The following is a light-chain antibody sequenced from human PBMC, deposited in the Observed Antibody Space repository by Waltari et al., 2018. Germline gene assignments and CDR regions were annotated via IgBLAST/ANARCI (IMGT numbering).Light chain of an antibody. CDR3: AAWDDSLSGRF. V-gene: IGLV1-47*01. J-gene: IGLJ1*01. CDR2: RNN. Sequence: QSVLTQPPSASGTPGQRVSMSCSGSSSNIGRSSVSWYQQVPGTAPKRLIYRNNPRPSGLPDRFFGSKSVTSASLAISGLRSEDEADYYCAAWDDSLSGRFFGSGTKVTVL. CDR1: SSNIGRSS.